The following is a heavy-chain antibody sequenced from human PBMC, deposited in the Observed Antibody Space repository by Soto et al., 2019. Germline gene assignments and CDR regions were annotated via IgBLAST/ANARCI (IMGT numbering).Heavy chain of an antibody. CDR1: GYTFTGYY. CDR2: INPNSGGT. Sequence: ASVKVSCKASGYTFTGYYMHWVRQAPGQGLEWMGWINPNSGGTNYAQKFQGWVTVTRDTSISTAYMELSRLRSDDTAVYYCARELLDSSGYYRVWGAFDIWGQGTMVTVSS. D-gene: IGHD3-22*01. V-gene: IGHV1-2*04. J-gene: IGHJ3*02. CDR3: ARELLDSSGYYRVWGAFDI.